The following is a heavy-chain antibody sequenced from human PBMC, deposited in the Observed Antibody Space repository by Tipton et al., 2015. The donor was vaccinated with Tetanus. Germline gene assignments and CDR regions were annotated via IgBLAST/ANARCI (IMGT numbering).Heavy chain of an antibody. V-gene: IGHV1-46*01. D-gene: IGHD6-19*01. CDR2: INPSGGST. CDR1: GYTFTSYY. CDR3: ARYSSGWPFDY. J-gene: IGHJ4*02. Sequence: QLVQSGAEVKKPGASVKVSCKASGYTFTSYYMHWVRQAPGQGLEWMGIINPSGGSTSYAQKFQGRVTMTRDTSTSTVYMELSSLRSDDTAVYYCARYSSGWPFDYWGQGTLVTVSS.